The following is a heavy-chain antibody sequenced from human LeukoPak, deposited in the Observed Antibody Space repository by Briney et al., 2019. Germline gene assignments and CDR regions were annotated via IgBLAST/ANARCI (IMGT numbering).Heavy chain of an antibody. D-gene: IGHD4-17*01. J-gene: IGHJ4*02. Sequence: GGSLRLSCAASGFSITDHYMDWIRQAPGKGLEWVGRTRNKPNGYTTDYGTSVKGRFTVSRDDSENSLYLQMNSLKTEDTAVYYCTRVRHGDYFDYWGQGTLVTVSS. CDR1: GFSITDHY. CDR3: TRVRHGDYFDY. CDR2: TRNKPNGYTT. V-gene: IGHV3-72*01.